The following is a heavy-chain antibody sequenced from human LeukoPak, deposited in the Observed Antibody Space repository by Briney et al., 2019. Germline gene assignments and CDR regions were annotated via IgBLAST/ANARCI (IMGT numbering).Heavy chain of an antibody. Sequence: GGSLRLSCAASGFTFSSYSMNWVRQAPGKGLEWVSYISSSGSTIYYADSVKGRFTISRDNAKNSLYLQMNSLRAEDTAVYYCAELGVTMIGGVWGKGTTVTISS. D-gene: IGHD3-10*02. CDR3: AELGVTMIGGV. J-gene: IGHJ6*04. V-gene: IGHV3-48*04. CDR1: GFTFSSYS. CDR2: ISSSGSTI.